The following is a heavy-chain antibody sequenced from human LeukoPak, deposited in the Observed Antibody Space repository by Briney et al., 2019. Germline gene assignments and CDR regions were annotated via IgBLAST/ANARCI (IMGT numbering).Heavy chain of an antibody. D-gene: IGHD2-15*01. Sequence: ASVKVSCKASGYTFTSYAMHWVRQAPGQRLEWIGWIDAGNGNTKYSQKFQGRVTITRDTSASTAYMELSSLRSEDTAVYYCARSHTRLPLPTERYCSGGSCYSKNWFDPWGQGTLVTVSS. J-gene: IGHJ5*02. CDR1: GYTFTSYA. V-gene: IGHV1-3*01. CDR3: ARSHTRLPLPTERYCSGGSCYSKNWFDP. CDR2: IDAGNGNT.